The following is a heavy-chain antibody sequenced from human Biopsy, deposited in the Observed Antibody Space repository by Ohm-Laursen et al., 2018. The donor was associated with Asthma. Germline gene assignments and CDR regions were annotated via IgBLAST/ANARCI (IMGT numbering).Heavy chain of an antibody. D-gene: IGHD4-11*01. Sequence: SVKVSCKASGYTFTSYDISWVRQAPGQGLEWMGGIIPMFGTTKYAQKFQARVSITADEATSTVYMELSSLRSEDTAVYYCARVLTTEEGDTWFDPWGQGTLVTVSS. CDR3: ARVLTTEEGDTWFDP. V-gene: IGHV1-69*13. CDR1: GYTFTSYD. J-gene: IGHJ5*02. CDR2: IIPMFGTT.